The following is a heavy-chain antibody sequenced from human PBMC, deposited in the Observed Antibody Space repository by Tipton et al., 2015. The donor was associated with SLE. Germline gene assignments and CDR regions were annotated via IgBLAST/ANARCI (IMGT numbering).Heavy chain of an antibody. J-gene: IGHJ3*02. CDR3: ARGGTTVVPYAFDI. CDR1: GFSFPNYW. V-gene: IGHV5-51*03. Sequence: QLVQSGVEVKKPGESLKISCEGSGFSFPNYWIGWLRQMPGKGLEFMGIIYVGDSNTKYSPSFQGQASISVDKSISTAYLQWSSLKASDTGMYYCARGGTTVVPYAFDIWGQGTKVTVSS. CDR2: IYVGDSNT. D-gene: IGHD4-23*01.